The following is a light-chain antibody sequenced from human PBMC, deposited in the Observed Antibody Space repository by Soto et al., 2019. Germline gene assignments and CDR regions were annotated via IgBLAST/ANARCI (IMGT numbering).Light chain of an antibody. J-gene: IGLJ1*01. CDR2: EGV. CDR1: SSDVGSYNL. CDR3: CSYAAGSTYV. V-gene: IGLV2-23*01. Sequence: QSALTQPASVSGSPGQSITISCTGTSSDVGSYNLVSWYQQHPGKAPKLMIYEGVKRPSGVSNRFSGSKSGNTASLTISGLQAEDEADYYCCSYAAGSTYVSGTGTKGTVL.